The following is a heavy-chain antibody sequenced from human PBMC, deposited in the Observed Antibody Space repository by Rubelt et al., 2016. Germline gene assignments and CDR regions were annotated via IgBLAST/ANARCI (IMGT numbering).Heavy chain of an antibody. J-gene: IGHJ4*02. CDR1: GFTFSEFW. CDR2: ITSDGSIT. V-gene: IGHV3-74*03. CDR3: AKGTVRTATPSEFDY. Sequence: EVQLVESGGGLVQPGGSLRLSCAASGFTFSEFWMHWVRQAPGKGLVWVSYITSDGSITAYADSVEGRFTISRDNSKNTLYLQMNSLRAEDTAVYYCAKGTVRTATPSEFDYWGQGTLVTVSS. D-gene: IGHD2-15*01.